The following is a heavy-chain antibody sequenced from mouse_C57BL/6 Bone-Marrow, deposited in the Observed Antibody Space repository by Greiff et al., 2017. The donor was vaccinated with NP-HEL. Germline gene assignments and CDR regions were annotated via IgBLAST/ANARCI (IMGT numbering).Heavy chain of an antibody. CDR2: IYPRSGNT. V-gene: IGHV1-81*01. D-gene: IGHD1-1*01. Sequence: QVQLKESGAELARPGASVKLSCKASGYTFTSYGISWVKQRTGQGLEWIGEIYPRSGNTYYNEKFKGKATLTADKSSSTAYMELRSLTSEDSAVYFCARWYYYGSSYLHYYAMDYWGQGTSVTVSS. CDR1: GYTFTSYG. J-gene: IGHJ4*01. CDR3: ARWYYYGSSYLHYYAMDY.